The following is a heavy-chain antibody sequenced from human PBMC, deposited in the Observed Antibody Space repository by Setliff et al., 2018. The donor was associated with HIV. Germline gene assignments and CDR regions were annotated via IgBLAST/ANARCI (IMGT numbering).Heavy chain of an antibody. CDR3: ATAGFDP. V-gene: IGHV5-51*01. D-gene: IGHD6-25*01. CDR2: IYPDDSDT. Sequence: GESQKISCKGSGYKFTTYWIAWVRQMPEKGLEWMGMIYPDDSDTRYSPSFQGRVNISADKSITTAYQQWSSLKASDTAMYYCATAGFDPWGQGTLVTVSS. J-gene: IGHJ5*02. CDR1: GYKFTTYW.